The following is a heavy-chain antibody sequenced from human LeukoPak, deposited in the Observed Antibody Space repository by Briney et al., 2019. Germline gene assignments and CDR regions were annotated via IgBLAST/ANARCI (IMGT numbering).Heavy chain of an antibody. CDR3: ARDYYDITGYYRFDP. V-gene: IGHV4-38-2*02. J-gene: IGHJ5*02. D-gene: IGHD3-22*01. CDR2: IYASGIT. CDR1: GYSISSGYY. Sequence: SETLSLTCAVSGYSISSGYYWGWIRQSAGKGLEWIGRIYASGITNYNPSLKSRVTISLDTSKNQFSLELSSVTAADTAMYYCARDYYDITGYYRFDPWGQGTLVTVSS.